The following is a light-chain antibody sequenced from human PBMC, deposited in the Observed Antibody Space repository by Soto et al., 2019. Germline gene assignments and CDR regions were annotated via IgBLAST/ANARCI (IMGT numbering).Light chain of an antibody. J-gene: IGKJ4*01. CDR2: DAS. Sequence: EIVLTQSPATLSLSPGERATLSCRASQSVSSYLAWYQQKPGQAPRLLIYDASNRATGIPARFSGSGSGTDFTLTISSIEQEDFVAYYCQQRSNWPLTFGGGTKVEIK. V-gene: IGKV3-11*01. CDR1: QSVSSY. CDR3: QQRSNWPLT.